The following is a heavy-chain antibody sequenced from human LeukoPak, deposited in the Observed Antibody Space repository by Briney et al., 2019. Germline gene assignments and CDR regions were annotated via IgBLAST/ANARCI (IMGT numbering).Heavy chain of an antibody. J-gene: IGHJ4*02. CDR3: ARAPADGYNSLLIDY. CDR2: INTNTGNP. CDR1: GYTFTSYA. V-gene: IGHV7-4-1*02. Sequence: ASVKLSCKASGYTFTSYAMNWGRQAPGQGLEWMGWINTNTGNPTYAHGFTGRFVFSLDTSVSTAYLQISSLKAEDTAVYYCARAPADGYNSLLIDYWGQGTLVTVSS. D-gene: IGHD5-24*01.